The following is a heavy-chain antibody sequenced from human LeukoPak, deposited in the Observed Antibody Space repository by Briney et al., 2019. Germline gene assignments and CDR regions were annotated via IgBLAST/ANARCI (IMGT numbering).Heavy chain of an antibody. CDR3: ARGRGRYYYYGMDV. CDR1: GGSFSGYY. J-gene: IGHJ6*02. Sequence: PSETLSLTCAVYGGSFSGYYWSWIRQPPGKGLEWIGEINHSGSTNYNPSLKSRVTISVDTSKSQFSLKLSSVTAADTAVYYCARGRGRYYYYGMDVWGQGTTVTVSS. CDR2: INHSGST. V-gene: IGHV4-34*01.